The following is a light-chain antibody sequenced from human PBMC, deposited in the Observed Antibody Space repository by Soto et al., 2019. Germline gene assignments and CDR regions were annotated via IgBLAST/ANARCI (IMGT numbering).Light chain of an antibody. CDR3: PSYRTVSTYV. V-gene: IGLV2-14*01. CDR1: SSDIGGYNF. J-gene: IGLJ1*01. CDR2: DVG. Sequence: QSALTQPASVSGAPGQSITIACTGTSSDIGGYNFVSWYQQHPGQAPKLLIYDVGNRPSGVSNRFSGSKSGNTASLTISGLQAEEEAHYYCPSYRTVSTYVFGTGTKLTGL.